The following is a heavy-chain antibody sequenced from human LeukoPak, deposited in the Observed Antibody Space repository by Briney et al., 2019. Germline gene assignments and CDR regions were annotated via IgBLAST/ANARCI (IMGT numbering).Heavy chain of an antibody. CDR3: ARVGLGYSRRYDY. V-gene: IGHV4-4*02. J-gene: IGHJ4*02. CDR2: IYHSGST. D-gene: IGHD5-18*01. Sequence: PSGTLSLTCAVSGGSISSSNWWNWVRQPPGKGLEWIGEIYHSGSTDYNPSLKSRVTISVDKSKNQFSLKLSSVTAADTAVYYCARVGLGYSRRYDYWGQGTLVTVSS. CDR1: GGSISSSNW.